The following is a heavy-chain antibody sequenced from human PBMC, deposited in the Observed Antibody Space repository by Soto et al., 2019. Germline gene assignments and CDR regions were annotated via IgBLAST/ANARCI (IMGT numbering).Heavy chain of an antibody. Sequence: GGSLRLSCAASGFTFSSYAMSWVRQAPGKGLEWVSSISSTSSYTHYSDSVKGRFTISRDNANNSLFLQMNSLRAEDTATYYCARDLALAGNYWGQGVLVTVSS. D-gene: IGHD6-19*01. CDR1: GFTFSSYA. CDR2: ISSTSSYT. J-gene: IGHJ4*02. CDR3: ARDLALAGNY. V-gene: IGHV3-21*01.